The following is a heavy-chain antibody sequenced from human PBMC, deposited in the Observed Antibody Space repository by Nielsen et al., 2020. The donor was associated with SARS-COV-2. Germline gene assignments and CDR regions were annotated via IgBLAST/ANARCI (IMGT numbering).Heavy chain of an antibody. J-gene: IGHJ4*02. D-gene: IGHD2/OR15-2a*01. CDR2: ISGSGGST. Sequence: GESLKISCAASGFTFSSYAMSWVRQAPGKGLEWVSAISGSGGSTYYADSVKGRFTISRDNAKRSLYLHMNSLRADDSAMYYCASEYGASFDQWGQGTLVTVSS. CDR1: GFTFSSYA. CDR3: ASEYGASFDQ. V-gene: IGHV3-23*01.